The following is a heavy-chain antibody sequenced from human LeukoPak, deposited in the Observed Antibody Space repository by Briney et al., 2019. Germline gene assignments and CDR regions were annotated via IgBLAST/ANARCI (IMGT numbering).Heavy chain of an antibody. CDR1: GGSFSGYY. D-gene: IGHD6-13*01. CDR3: ARLIPSSWYPYYYYYYMDV. V-gene: IGHV4-34*01. CDR2: INHSGST. Sequence: PSETLSLTCAVYGGSFSGYYWSWIRQPPGKGLEWIGEINHSGSTNYNPSLASQVPISVATSTNPFSLKLSSVTAADTAVYYCARLIPSSWYPYYYYYYMDVWGKGTTVTVSS. J-gene: IGHJ6*03.